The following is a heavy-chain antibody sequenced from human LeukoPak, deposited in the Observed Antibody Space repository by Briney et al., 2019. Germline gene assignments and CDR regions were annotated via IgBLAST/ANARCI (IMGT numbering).Heavy chain of an antibody. Sequence: GGSLRLSCTVSGFTVSSNSMSWVRQAPGKGLEWVSFIYSDNTHYADSVKGRFTISRDNSKNTLYLQMNSLRAEDTAVYYCAKGRDGYSIYWGQGTLVTVSS. CDR1: GFTVSSNS. D-gene: IGHD5-24*01. V-gene: IGHV3-53*01. J-gene: IGHJ4*02. CDR2: IYSDNT. CDR3: AKGRDGYSIY.